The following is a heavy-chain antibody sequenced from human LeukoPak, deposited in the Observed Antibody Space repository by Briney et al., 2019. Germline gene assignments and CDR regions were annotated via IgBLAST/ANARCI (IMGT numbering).Heavy chain of an antibody. Sequence: PGGSLRLSCAASGFTFSSYAMSWVRQAPGKGLEWVSAISDSGGSTYYADSVKGRFTISRDNSKNTLYLQMNSLRAEDTAVYYCAKARGVTMVRGPYYYYYMDVWGKGSTVTVSS. J-gene: IGHJ6*03. CDR1: GFTFSSYA. CDR2: ISDSGGST. CDR3: AKARGVTMVRGPYYYYYMDV. D-gene: IGHD3-10*01. V-gene: IGHV3-23*01.